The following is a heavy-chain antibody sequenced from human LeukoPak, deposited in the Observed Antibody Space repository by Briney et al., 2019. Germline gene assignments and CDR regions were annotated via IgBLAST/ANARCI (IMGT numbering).Heavy chain of an antibody. Sequence: PSETLSLTCTVSGGSISSYYWSWIRQPPGKGLEWIGHIYTSGSTNDNPSLKSRVTMSVDTSKNQFSLKLSSVTAADTAVYYCARDVVAALGSFDYWGQGTLVTVSP. J-gene: IGHJ4*02. CDR1: GGSISSYY. D-gene: IGHD2-2*01. V-gene: IGHV4-4*07. CDR3: ARDVVAALGSFDY. CDR2: IYTSGST.